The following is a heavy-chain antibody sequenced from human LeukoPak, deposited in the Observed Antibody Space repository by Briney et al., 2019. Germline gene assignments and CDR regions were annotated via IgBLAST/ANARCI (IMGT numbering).Heavy chain of an antibody. D-gene: IGHD3-3*01. CDR2: FDPEDGET. J-gene: IGHJ4*02. V-gene: IGHV1-24*01. CDR1: GYTLTELS. CDR3: ATGRWNYDFWSGYYDY. Sequence: GASVKVSCKVSGYTLTELSMHWVRQAPGKGLEWMGGFDPEDGETIYAQKFQGRATMTEDTSTDTAYMELNSLRSEGPAVYYFATGRWNYDFWSGYYDYWGQRALVTVSS.